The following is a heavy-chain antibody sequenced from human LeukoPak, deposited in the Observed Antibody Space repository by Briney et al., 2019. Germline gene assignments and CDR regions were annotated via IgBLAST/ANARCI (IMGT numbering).Heavy chain of an antibody. V-gene: IGHV3-23*01. CDR2: ISGSGGST. J-gene: IGHJ4*02. CDR3: AKSSAYYYDSSGYYYLDN. D-gene: IGHD3-22*01. Sequence: TGGSLRLSCAASGFTFSSYAMSWVRQAPGKGLEWVSAISGSGGSTYYTDSVRGRFTISRDNSKNTLYLRMNSLRAEDTAVYYCAKSSAYYYDSSGYYYLDNWGQGTLVTVSS. CDR1: GFTFSSYA.